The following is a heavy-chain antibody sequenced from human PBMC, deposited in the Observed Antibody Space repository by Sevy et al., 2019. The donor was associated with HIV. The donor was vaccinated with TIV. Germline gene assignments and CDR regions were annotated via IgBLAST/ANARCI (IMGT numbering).Heavy chain of an antibody. J-gene: IGHJ4*02. Sequence: GGSLRLSCAASGFAFRGSAIHWVRQASGKGLGWIGRIRSKGNSFATDYVPSVKGRFTISRDDSKKTAYLEMSSLKIDDTAVYYCAGQVGDTVMAIFDYWGQGTLVTVSS. CDR1: GFAFRGSA. V-gene: IGHV3-73*01. CDR2: IRSKGNSFAT. CDR3: AGQVGDTVMAIFDY. D-gene: IGHD1-26*01.